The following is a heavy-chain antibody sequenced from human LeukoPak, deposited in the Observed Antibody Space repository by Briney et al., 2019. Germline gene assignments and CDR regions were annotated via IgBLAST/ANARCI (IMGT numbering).Heavy chain of an antibody. Sequence: SETLSLTCTVSGGSISGYYWSWIRQPPGKGLEWIGEINHSGSTNYNPSLKSRVTISVDTSKNQFSLKLSSVTAADTAVYYCARERRGYSYGFYYYYGMDVWGQGTTVTVSS. CDR2: INHSGST. D-gene: IGHD5-18*01. CDR3: ARERRGYSYGFYYYYGMDV. V-gene: IGHV4-34*01. CDR1: GGSISGYY. J-gene: IGHJ6*02.